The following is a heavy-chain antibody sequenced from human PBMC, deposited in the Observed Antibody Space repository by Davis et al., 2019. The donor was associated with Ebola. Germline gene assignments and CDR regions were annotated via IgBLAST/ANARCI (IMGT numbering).Heavy chain of an antibody. J-gene: IGHJ4*02. D-gene: IGHD3-22*01. CDR1: GFTFSGSA. V-gene: IGHV3-73*01. CDR3: TTDLLTYYDSSGYYYEYHTIYYFDY. CDR2: IRTKTNNYAT. Sequence: PGGSLRLSCAASGFTFSGSAMHWVRQASGKGLEWIGRIRTKTNNYATAYVATVQGRFTISRDDSKNTAYLQMNSLKTEDTAVYYCTTDLLTYYDSSGYYYEYHTIYYFDYWGQGTLVTVSS.